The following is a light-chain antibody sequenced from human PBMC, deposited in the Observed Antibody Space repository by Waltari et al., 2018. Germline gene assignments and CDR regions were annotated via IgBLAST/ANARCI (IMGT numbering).Light chain of an antibody. V-gene: IGKV2-30*02. CDR2: KVS. CDR3: KQGTHRPYT. CDR1: QSCFHSDGNTY. J-gene: IGKJ2*01. Sequence: EVGMTESPLYLAVTLGGQGSISCKARQSCFHSDGNTYVKWFQQRRGQSPRRLIYKVSSPESGLTDRCSGSGAANDSTLKSSMVEAEDVVFYYHKQGTHRPYTFGQGTRLDIK.